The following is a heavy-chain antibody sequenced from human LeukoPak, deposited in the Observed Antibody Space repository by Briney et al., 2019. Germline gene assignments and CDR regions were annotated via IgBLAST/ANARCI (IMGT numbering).Heavy chain of an antibody. CDR2: ISGSGGST. D-gene: IGHD4-17*01. CDR3: ANGDYHAFDI. V-gene: IGHV3-23*01. Sequence: QPGGSLRLSCAASGFTFSSYAMSWVRQAPGKVLERVSAISGSGGSTYYADSVKGRFTISRDNSKNTLYPQMNSLRAEDTAVYYCANGDYHAFDIWGQGTMVTVSS. J-gene: IGHJ3*02. CDR1: GFTFSSYA.